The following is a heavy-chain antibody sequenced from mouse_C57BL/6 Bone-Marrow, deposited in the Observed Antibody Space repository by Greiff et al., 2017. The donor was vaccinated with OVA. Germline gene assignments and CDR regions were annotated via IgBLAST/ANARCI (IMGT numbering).Heavy chain of an antibody. Sequence: QVQLQQSGAELARPGASVKLSCKASGYTFTSYGISWVKQRTGQGLEWIGEIYPRSGNTYYNEKFKGKATLTADKSSSTAYMELRSLTSADSAVYFCARGGYYGSSFYFDYWGQGTTLTVSS. CDR2: IYPRSGNT. D-gene: IGHD1-1*01. V-gene: IGHV1-81*01. J-gene: IGHJ2*01. CDR3: ARGGYYGSSFYFDY. CDR1: GYTFTSYG.